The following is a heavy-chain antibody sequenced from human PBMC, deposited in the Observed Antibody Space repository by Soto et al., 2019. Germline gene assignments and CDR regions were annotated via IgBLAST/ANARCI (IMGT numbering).Heavy chain of an antibody. CDR1: GYTLTSYA. CDR3: ARGGSNLHYYYYYMDV. D-gene: IGHD4-4*01. Sequence: GAPVKVSCKASGYTLTSYAMHWVRQAPGQRLEWMGWINAGNGNTKYSQKFQGRVTITRDTSASTAYMELSSLRSEDTAVYYCARGGSNLHYYYYYMDVWGKGTTVTVSS. J-gene: IGHJ6*03. V-gene: IGHV1-3*01. CDR2: INAGNGNT.